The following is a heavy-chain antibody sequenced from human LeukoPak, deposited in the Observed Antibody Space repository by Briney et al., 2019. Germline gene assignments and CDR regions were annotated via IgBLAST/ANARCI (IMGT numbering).Heavy chain of an antibody. J-gene: IGHJ3*02. CDR2: FSSSSSYT. Sequence: GSLRLSCAASGFTFSDYYMSWIRQAPGKGLEWVSYFSSSSSYTNYAASVKGRFTISRDNAKNSLYLQMNSLRAEDTAVYYCARDHSSSWYAAGAFDIWGQGTMVTVSS. CDR1: GFTFSDYY. CDR3: ARDHSSSWYAAGAFDI. V-gene: IGHV3-11*06. D-gene: IGHD6-13*01.